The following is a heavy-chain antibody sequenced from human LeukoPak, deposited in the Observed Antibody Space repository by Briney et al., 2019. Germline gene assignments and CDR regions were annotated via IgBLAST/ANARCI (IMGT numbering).Heavy chain of an antibody. CDR1: GYTFTSYY. Sequence: ASVKVSCKASGYTFTSYYMHWVRQAPGQGLEWMGIINPSGGSTSYAQKFQGRVTMTRDTSTSTVYMELSSLRSEDTAVYYCASESYSGYEILGGQGKDYWGQGTLVTVSS. CDR3: ASESYSGYEILGGQGKDY. V-gene: IGHV1-46*01. CDR2: INPSGGST. J-gene: IGHJ4*02. D-gene: IGHD5-12*01.